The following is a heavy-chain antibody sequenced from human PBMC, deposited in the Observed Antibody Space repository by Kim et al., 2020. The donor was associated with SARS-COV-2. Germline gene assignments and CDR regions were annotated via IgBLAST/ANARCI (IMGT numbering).Heavy chain of an antibody. Sequence: GGSLRLSCAASGFTFSSYAMNWVRQAPGKGLEWVSSIKGGADNTYYADSVKGRFTISRDNSKNTLSLQMNSLRAEDTAVYYCAKGTTGTSYSSTHYWGQGALVSVSS. D-gene: IGHD1-7*01. CDR1: GFTFSSYA. CDR3: AKGTTGTSYSSTHY. J-gene: IGHJ4*02. CDR2: IKGGADNT. V-gene: IGHV3-23*01.